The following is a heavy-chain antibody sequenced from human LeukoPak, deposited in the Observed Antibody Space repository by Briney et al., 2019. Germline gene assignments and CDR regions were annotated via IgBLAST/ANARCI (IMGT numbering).Heavy chain of an antibody. Sequence: PGGSLRLSCAASGFTFSSYSMNWVRQAPGKGLEWLSYILHNSATIYYANSVKGRFTISRDNAKNSLYLQMNSLRAEDTAVYYCARDRAYYYDSSGYYYFDHWGQGTLVTVSS. D-gene: IGHD3-22*01. CDR2: ILHNSATI. V-gene: IGHV3-48*04. J-gene: IGHJ4*02. CDR3: ARDRAYYYDSSGYYYFDH. CDR1: GFTFSSYS.